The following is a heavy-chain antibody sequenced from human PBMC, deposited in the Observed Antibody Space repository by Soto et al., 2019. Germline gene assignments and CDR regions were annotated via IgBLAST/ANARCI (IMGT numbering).Heavy chain of an antibody. D-gene: IGHD7-27*01. CDR3: ARVGTSESFFDY. CDR1: GFKVSDNR. V-gene: IGHV3-53*02. Sequence: EVQLVESGGGLIQPGGSLRLSCVVSGFKVSDNRMTWVRQAPGQGLEWVSDLYFYGSANFADSVRGRFTISKDDSKNTVYLQMSNLRAEDTAVYYCARVGTSESFFDYWGQATLVTVSP. CDR2: LYFYGSA. J-gene: IGHJ4*02.